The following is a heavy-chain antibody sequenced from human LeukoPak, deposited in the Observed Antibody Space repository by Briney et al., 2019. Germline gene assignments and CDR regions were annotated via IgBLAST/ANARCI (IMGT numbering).Heavy chain of an antibody. Sequence: GGSLRLSCAASGFTFSSYAMSWVRQAPGKGLEWVSGISGSGGSRFYTDSVKGRFTISRDNSKNTLYLQMNSLRAEDTAVYYCAKLREWELPDLFDYWGQGTLVTVSS. CDR1: GFTFSSYA. J-gene: IGHJ4*02. D-gene: IGHD1-26*01. CDR2: ISGSGGSR. CDR3: AKLREWELPDLFDY. V-gene: IGHV3-23*01.